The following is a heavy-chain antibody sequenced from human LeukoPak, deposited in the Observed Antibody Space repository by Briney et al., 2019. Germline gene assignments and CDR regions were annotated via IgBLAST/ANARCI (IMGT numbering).Heavy chain of an antibody. J-gene: IGHJ3*02. D-gene: IGHD3-10*01. V-gene: IGHV4-31*03. CDR3: ARGGELWFGERLSAFDI. CDR1: GGSISSGGYY. CDR2: IYYSGST. Sequence: SQTLSLTCTVSGGSISSGGYYWSWIRQHPGKGLEWIGYIYYSGSTYYNPSLKSRVTMSVDTSKNQFSLKLSSVTAADTAVYYCARGGELWFGERLSAFDIWGQGTMVTVSS.